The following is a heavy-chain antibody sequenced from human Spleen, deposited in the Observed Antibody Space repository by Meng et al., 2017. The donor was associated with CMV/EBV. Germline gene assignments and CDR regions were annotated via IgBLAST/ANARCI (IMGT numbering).Heavy chain of an antibody. CDR3: ARAARYDFLSGYYRYYYVMDV. CDR1: GFAFSSYW. Sequence: GESLKISCAASGFAFSSYWMSWVRQAPGKGLEWVANIKQDGSEKYYVESLKGRFTISRDNAKNSVYLQMNSLRAEDTAVYYCARAARYDFLSGYYRYYYVMDVWGQGTTVTVSS. D-gene: IGHD3-3*01. V-gene: IGHV3-7*04. J-gene: IGHJ6*02. CDR2: IKQDGSEK.